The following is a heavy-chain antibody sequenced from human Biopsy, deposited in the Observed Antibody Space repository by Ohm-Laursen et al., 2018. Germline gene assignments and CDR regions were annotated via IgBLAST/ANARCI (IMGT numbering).Heavy chain of an antibody. J-gene: IGHJ4*02. CDR2: INPNGGDT. V-gene: IGHV1-2*02. CDR1: GHIFTAYY. D-gene: IGHD3-10*01. Sequence: ASVKVSCKASGHIFTAYYMHWVRQAPGHGLEWMGWINPNGGDTNYAQKFQGRVTMTTDTSVSTAYMELSGLTFDDTAVYYCARASMIRGVMDVDYWGQGTLVIVSS. CDR3: ARASMIRGVMDVDY.